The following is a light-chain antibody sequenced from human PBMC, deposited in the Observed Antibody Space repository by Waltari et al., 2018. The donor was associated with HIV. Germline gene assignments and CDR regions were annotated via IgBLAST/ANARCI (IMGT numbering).Light chain of an antibody. V-gene: IGLV2-8*01. CDR2: EVS. CDR3: SSYGGSANLL. CDR1: ISDIGGSTD. Sequence: QSALTQPPSASGSPGQSVTISCTGTISDIGGSTDVSWYQQYPGKAPKLMIDEVSKRPSGVPDRFSGSKSANTASLTVSGLQAEDEADYYCSSYGGSANLLFGGGTKLTVL. J-gene: IGLJ2*01.